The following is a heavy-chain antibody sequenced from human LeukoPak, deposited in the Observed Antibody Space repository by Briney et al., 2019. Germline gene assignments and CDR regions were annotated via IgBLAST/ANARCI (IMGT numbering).Heavy chain of an antibody. J-gene: IGHJ4*02. CDR2: IYSAGSI. Sequence: GGSLRLSCTVSGFTVSSNSMSWVRQAPGKGLEWVSFIYSAGSIYYSDSVKGRFTISIDNSKNTLYLQMNSLRAEDTAVYYCARRAGAYTHPYDYWGQGTLVTVS. D-gene: IGHD3-16*01. V-gene: IGHV3-53*01. CDR3: ARRAGAYTHPYDY. CDR1: GFTVSSNS.